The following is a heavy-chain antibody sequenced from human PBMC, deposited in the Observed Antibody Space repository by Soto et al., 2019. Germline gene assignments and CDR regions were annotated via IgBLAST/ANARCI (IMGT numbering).Heavy chain of an antibody. V-gene: IGHV4-39*07. CDR2: IYYSGTT. CDR3: AGLKFGELLYQFDYYYYYGMDV. Sequence: PSETLSLTCSVSGGSISSSSYYWGWIRQPPGKGLEWIGTIYYSGTTYYNPSLKSRVTISVDTSKNQFSLKLSSVTAADTAVYYCAGLKFGELLYQFDYYYYYGMDVWGQGTTVTVSS. J-gene: IGHJ6*02. CDR1: GGSISSSSYY. D-gene: IGHD3-10*01.